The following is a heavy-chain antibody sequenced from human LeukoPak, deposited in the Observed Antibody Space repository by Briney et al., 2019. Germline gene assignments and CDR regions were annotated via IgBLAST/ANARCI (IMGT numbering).Heavy chain of an antibody. CDR3: ARHGIAVVDY. D-gene: IGHD6-19*01. CDR1: GYTFTSYG. V-gene: IGHV1-18*01. J-gene: IGHJ4*02. Sequence: GASVKVSCKASGYTFTSYGISWVQQAPGQGLEWMGWISVYNGDTNYAQKFQGRVTMTTDTSTSTAYMELRSLRSDDTAVYYCARHGIAVVDYWGQGTLVTVSS. CDR2: ISVYNGDT.